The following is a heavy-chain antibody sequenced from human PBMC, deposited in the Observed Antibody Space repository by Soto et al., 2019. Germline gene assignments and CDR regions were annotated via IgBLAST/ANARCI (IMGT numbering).Heavy chain of an antibody. CDR1: GFTFSSYW. D-gene: IGHD2-8*01. CDR2: INPGGTIT. CDR3: ARVPIGKYGVWNY. Sequence: EEQLVESGGGLVQPGGSLRLSCAASGFTFSSYWMHWVRQAPGKGLVWGSRINPGGTITDYADSVKGRFTISRDNAKNTVYLQVNSLRGDDTAEYFCARVPIGKYGVWNYWGQGTLVTVSS. J-gene: IGHJ4*02. V-gene: IGHV3-74*01.